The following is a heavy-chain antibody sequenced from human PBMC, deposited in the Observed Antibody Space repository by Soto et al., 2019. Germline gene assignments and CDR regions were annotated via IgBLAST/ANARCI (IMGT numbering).Heavy chain of an antibody. CDR3: ARVVPGAEVWFGP. D-gene: IGHD2-2*01. Sequence: QVQLVQSGGEVKRPGASVKVSCKTSGYTFSNYGITWVRQAPGQPLEWMGGIILYIDGTNYAQKFQGRVSMTTDTSTTTAYMELRRLRSDDTAVYYCARVVPGAEVWFGPWGQVTLVTVSS. J-gene: IGHJ5*02. CDR1: GYTFSNYG. V-gene: IGHV1-18*01. CDR2: IILYIDGT.